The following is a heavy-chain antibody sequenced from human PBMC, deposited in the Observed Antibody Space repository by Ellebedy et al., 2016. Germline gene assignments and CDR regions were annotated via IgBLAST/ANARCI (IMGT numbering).Heavy chain of an antibody. CDR2: IRNQASGGTA. CDR1: GFSFGDYA. D-gene: IGHD2-21*01. Sequence: GGSLRLSCTTSGFSFGDYALTWFRQAPGKGLEWVGFIRNQASGGTAEYAASVKGRFTISRDDSKRIAYLQMNSLKTEDTAVYYCSRRLSVDDYWGQGTLVTVSS. CDR3: SRRLSVDDY. V-gene: IGHV3-49*03. J-gene: IGHJ4*02.